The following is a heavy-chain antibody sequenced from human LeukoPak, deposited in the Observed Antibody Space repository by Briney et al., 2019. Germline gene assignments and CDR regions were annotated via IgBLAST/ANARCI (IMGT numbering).Heavy chain of an antibody. J-gene: IGHJ6*02. CDR2: IGWDGTNI. Sequence: GGSLRLSCAASGFTFDRHTMHWVRQPPGKGPEWVSLIGWDGTNIDYADSVKGRFTISRDNSKNFVYLQMHSLRTEDTALYYCTKDMEWGMDVWGQGTTVTVSS. CDR3: TKDMEWGMDV. V-gene: IGHV3-43*01. D-gene: IGHD3-3*01. CDR1: GFTFDRHT.